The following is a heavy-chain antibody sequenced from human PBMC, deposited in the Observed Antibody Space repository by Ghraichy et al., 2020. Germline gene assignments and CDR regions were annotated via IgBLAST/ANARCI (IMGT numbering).Heavy chain of an antibody. CDR3: AKNSGDSSYSGPQY. CDR2: LSGGGDTT. J-gene: IGHJ4*02. D-gene: IGHD2-15*01. Sequence: GGSLRLSCAASGFTFAGYGMSWVRRAPGKGPEWVSVLSGGGDTTFYADSVKGRFTISRDNSRNIVYLEMNSLRAEDTAIYYCAKNSGDSSYSGPQYWGQGTLVTVSS. CDR1: GFTFAGYG. V-gene: IGHV3-23*01.